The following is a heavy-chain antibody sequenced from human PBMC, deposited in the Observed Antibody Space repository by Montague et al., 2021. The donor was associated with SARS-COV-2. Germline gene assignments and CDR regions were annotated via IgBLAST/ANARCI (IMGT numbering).Heavy chain of an antibody. V-gene: IGHV4-34*01. CDR1: GESLSGRY. D-gene: IGHD3-3*01. J-gene: IGHJ3*01. CDR3: ARGQVTIFAVLIMLPAAGAIDV. CDR2: INQSGST. Sequence: SETLSLTCAVYGESLSGRYWSWIRQSPGKGLEWIGEINQSGSTNYNPSLKSRVSISVDASKNQFSLRLSSVAAADTATYYCARGQVTIFAVLIMLPAAGAIDVWGQGTTVTVSS.